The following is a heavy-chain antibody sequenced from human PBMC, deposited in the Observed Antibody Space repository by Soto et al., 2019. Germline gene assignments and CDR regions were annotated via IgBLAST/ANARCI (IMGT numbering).Heavy chain of an antibody. CDR2: IYYTGST. V-gene: IGHV4-61*01. CDR3: ARDVNYDSSGSYRYFDH. Sequence: SETLSLTCPVSGGYVSRVIYYRTWLRQPPGKGLEWIGDIYYTGSTNYNPSLKSRVAISVDTSKKQFSLKLSSLTAADTALYYCARDVNYDSSGSYRYFDHWGQGALVTVSS. CDR1: GGYVSRVIYY. D-gene: IGHD3-10*01. J-gene: IGHJ4*02.